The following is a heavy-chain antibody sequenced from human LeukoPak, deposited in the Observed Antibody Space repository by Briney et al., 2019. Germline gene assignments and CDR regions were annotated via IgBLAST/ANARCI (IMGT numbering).Heavy chain of an antibody. V-gene: IGHV4-4*09. J-gene: IGHJ4*02. Sequence: SETLSLTCTVSGGSISSYYWSWIRQPPGKGLEWIGYIYTSGSTNYNPSLKSRVTISVDTSKNQFSLKLSSVTAADTAVYYCARGTSSGWYYFDYWSQGTLVTVSS. D-gene: IGHD6-19*01. CDR3: ARGTSSGWYYFDY. CDR2: IYTSGST. CDR1: GGSISSYY.